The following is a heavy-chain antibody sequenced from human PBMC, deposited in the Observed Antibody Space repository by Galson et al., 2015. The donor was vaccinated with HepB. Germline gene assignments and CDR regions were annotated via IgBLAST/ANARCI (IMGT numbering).Heavy chain of an antibody. CDR3: ARAPWYYDSSGYYYFVY. CDR2: ISAYNGNT. Sequence: SVKVSCKASGYTFTSYGISWVRQAPGQGLEWMGWISAYNGNTNYAQKLQGRVTMTTDTSTSTAYMELRSLRSDDTAVYYCARAPWYYDSSGYYYFVYWGQGTLVTVSS. V-gene: IGHV1-18*01. D-gene: IGHD3-22*01. J-gene: IGHJ4*02. CDR1: GYTFTSYG.